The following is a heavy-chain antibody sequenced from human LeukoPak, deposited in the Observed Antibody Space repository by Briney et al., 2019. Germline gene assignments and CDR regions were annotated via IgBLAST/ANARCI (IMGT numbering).Heavy chain of an antibody. CDR3: ARLPYCGGDCYPNWFDP. V-gene: IGHV5-51*01. J-gene: IGHJ5*02. CDR1: GYSFTSDW. CDR2: IYPGNSDT. Sequence: GESLKISCKSSGYSFTSDWIGWVRQMPGKGLELMGIIYPGNSDTRYSPSFQGQVTISADKSISTAYLQWNSLKASDAAMYYCARLPYCGGDCYPNWFDPWGQGTLVTVSS. D-gene: IGHD2-21*02.